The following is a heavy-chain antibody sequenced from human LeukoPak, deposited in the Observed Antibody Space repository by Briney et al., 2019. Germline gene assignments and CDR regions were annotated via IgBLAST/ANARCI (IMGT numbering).Heavy chain of an antibody. Sequence: SETLSLTCTVSGGSISSSSYYWGWIRQPPGKGLEWIGSIYYSGITYYNPSLKSRVTISVDTSKNQFSLKLSSVTAADTAVYYCARVPLYGSGSYCFDYWGQGTLVTVSS. V-gene: IGHV4-39*07. D-gene: IGHD3-10*01. CDR3: ARVPLYGSGSYCFDY. CDR2: IYYSGIT. CDR1: GGSISSSSYY. J-gene: IGHJ4*02.